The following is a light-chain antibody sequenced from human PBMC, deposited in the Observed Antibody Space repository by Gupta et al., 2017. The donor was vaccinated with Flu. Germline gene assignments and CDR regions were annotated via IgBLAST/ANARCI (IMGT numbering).Light chain of an antibody. CDR3: QEWKSSTWV. CDR1: QLENKF. CDR2: QDT. J-gene: IGLJ1*01. Sequence: SYELTQPPSVSVSLGQTASITCSGDQLENKFVCWYQQRPGQSPVLVMHQDTRRHLGIPECFSGSNYATTVTMNIRGTQAIDDYYYFCQEWKSSTWVFGTGTKLTVL. V-gene: IGLV3-1*01.